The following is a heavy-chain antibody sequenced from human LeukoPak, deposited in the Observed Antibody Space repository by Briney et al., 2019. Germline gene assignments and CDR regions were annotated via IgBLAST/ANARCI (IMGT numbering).Heavy chain of an antibody. CDR1: ESSFSNYW. D-gene: IGHD3-10*01. J-gene: IGHJ3*02. CDR3: ARTAGYYGSGSYYGDAFNI. Sequence: GESLKISCKGSESSFSNYWIAWVRQMPGKGLEWMGIIYRGDSDTRYSPSSQGQGTISADKSISTAYLQWSSLKASDTAMYYCARTAGYYGSGSYYGDAFNIWGQGTRVTVSS. V-gene: IGHV5-51*01. CDR2: IYRGDSDT.